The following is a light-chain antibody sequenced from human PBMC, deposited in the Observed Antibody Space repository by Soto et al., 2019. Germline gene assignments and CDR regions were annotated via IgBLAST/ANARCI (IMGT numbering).Light chain of an antibody. Sequence: QSVLTQPASVSGSPGQSITISCTGTSSDVGGYNFVSWYQQHPDKAPKLMIYDVTNRPSGVSNRFSGSKSGNTASLTISGLQAEDEAYYYCSSYTCIGTYVFGTGTKVTVL. V-gene: IGLV2-14*01. CDR1: SSDVGGYNF. CDR2: DVT. CDR3: SSYTCIGTYV. J-gene: IGLJ1*01.